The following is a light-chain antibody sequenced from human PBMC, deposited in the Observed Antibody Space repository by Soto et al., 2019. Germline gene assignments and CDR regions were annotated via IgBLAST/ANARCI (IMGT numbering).Light chain of an antibody. J-gene: IGKJ1*01. CDR1: MSLSSY. V-gene: IGKV1-39*01. Sequence: DIQMTESPSSLSASVGARVAISCRASMSLSSYLNWYQQRPGKAPKLLIYAASSLQSGVPSRFSGSGSGPDFTLTISSLQPEDFATDYGQQSSSTAFCQGTKVQVK. CDR2: AAS. CDR3: QQSSSTA.